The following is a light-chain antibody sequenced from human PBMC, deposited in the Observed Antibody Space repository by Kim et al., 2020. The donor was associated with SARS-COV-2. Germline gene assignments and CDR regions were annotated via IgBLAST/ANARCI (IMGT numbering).Light chain of an antibody. Sequence: VPPGERAPLSCRASQSVSGHLACYQQKPGQAPRLLIYGASTRATAFPARFSGGGSGTEFTLTISSLQSEDFAVYYCQQYNNWPLSFGGGTKVDIK. CDR2: GAS. V-gene: IGKV3-15*01. J-gene: IGKJ4*01. CDR1: QSVSGH. CDR3: QQYNNWPLS.